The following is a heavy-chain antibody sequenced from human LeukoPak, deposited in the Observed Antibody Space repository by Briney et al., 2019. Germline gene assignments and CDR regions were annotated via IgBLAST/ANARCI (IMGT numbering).Heavy chain of an antibody. J-gene: IGHJ4*02. V-gene: IGHV1-46*01. CDR1: GDTFITYY. Sequence: GASVKVSCKASGDTFITYYMYWVRQAPGQGLEWMGIINPSGGSTSYAQKFQGRVTMTRDMSTSTVYMELSSLRSEDTAVYYCARGLGSWYHFDYWGQGTLVTVSS. CDR3: ARGLGSWYHFDY. D-gene: IGHD6-13*01. CDR2: INPSGGST.